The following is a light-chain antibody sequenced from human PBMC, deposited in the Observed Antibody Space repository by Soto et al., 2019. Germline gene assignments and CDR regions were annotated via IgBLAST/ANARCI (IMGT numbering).Light chain of an antibody. CDR1: QSVSSN. J-gene: IGKJ4*01. V-gene: IGKV3-15*01. Sequence: EIVMTQSPDTLSVSPGERATLSCRASQSVSSNLAWYQQKPGQAPRLLIYGASTRATGIPARFSGSGSGTEFTLTISSRQSEDFAVYYCQQYNNWPPLTFGGGTKVEIK. CDR3: QQYNNWPPLT. CDR2: GAS.